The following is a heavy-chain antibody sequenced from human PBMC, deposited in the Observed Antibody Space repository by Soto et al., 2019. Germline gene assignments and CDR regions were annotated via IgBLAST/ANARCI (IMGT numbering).Heavy chain of an antibody. CDR2: IWYDGSNK. CDR1: GFTSSGYG. Sequence: QVQLVESGGGLAKPGSSLSLSCEASGFTSSGYGMHWVRKAPGRGREGVAVIWYDGSNKYYAASVKGRFTISRDNSKNTLYLQMDSLRAEDTAVYYCARAGTTGTTATRMIGGHWGQGTLVTVSS. CDR3: ARAGTTGTTATRMIGGH. J-gene: IGHJ4*02. V-gene: IGHV3-33*01. D-gene: IGHD1-1*01.